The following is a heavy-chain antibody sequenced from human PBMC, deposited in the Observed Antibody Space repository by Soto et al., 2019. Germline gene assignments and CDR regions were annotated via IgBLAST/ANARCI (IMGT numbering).Heavy chain of an antibody. CDR2: INSKRGDT. Sequence: ASVKVSFKASGYPFTDYYIHWVRQAPGQGPDCLGRINSKRGDTHYPQSFQGRVTLTRDTSLSTAYMELSGLRSDDTAIYYCARDYADSSGRYFFFYGMDVWGQGTTVTVSS. J-gene: IGHJ6*02. CDR3: ARDYADSSGRYFFFYGMDV. D-gene: IGHD3-22*01. V-gene: IGHV1-2*02. CDR1: GYPFTDYY.